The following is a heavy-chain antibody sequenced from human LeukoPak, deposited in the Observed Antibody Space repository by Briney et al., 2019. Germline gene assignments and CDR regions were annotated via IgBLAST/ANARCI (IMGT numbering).Heavy chain of an antibody. CDR1: DGSFSDYS. D-gene: IGHD5-18*01. CDR2: INHSGST. CDR3: ARAYYRYSYGYVNDY. J-gene: IGHJ4*02. V-gene: IGHV4-34*01. Sequence: SETLSLTCAVYDGSFSDYSWSWIRQPPGKGLEWIGEINHSGSTNYNPSLKSRVTTSVDTSKNQFSLKLSSVTAADTAVYYCARAYYRYSYGYVNDYWGQGTLVTVSS.